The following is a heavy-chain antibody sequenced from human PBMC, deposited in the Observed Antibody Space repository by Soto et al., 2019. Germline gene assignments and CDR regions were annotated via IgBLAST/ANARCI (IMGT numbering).Heavy chain of an antibody. CDR1: GFTFTSSA. J-gene: IGHJ4*02. D-gene: IGHD1-20*01. CDR2: IVVGSGNT. Sequence: ASVKVSCKASGFTFTSSAMQWVRQARGQRLEWIGWIVVGSGNTNYAQKFQERVTITRDMSTSSAYMELSSLRSEDTAVYYCAAVSRNWNRDFDYWGQGTLVTVSS. CDR3: AAVSRNWNRDFDY. V-gene: IGHV1-58*02.